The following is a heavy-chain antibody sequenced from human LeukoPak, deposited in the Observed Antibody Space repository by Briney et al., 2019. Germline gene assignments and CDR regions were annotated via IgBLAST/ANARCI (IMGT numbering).Heavy chain of an antibody. J-gene: IGHJ3*02. D-gene: IGHD3-10*01. CDR1: GFTFSSYA. CDR2: IRYDGSNK. CDR3: ARATRDYGSGSYEENAFDI. V-gene: IGHV3-30*02. Sequence: GGSLRLSCAASGFTFSSYAIHWVRQAPGKGLEWVALIRYDGSNKYYADSVKGRFTISRDNSKNTLYLQMNSLRAEDTAVYYCARATRDYGSGSYEENAFDIWGQGTMVTVSS.